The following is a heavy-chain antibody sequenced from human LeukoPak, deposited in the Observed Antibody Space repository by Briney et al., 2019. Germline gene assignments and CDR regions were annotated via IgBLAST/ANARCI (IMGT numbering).Heavy chain of an antibody. CDR1: GYSLSRGCY. J-gene: IGHJ4*02. CDR3: ARAGWIITSAIDY. V-gene: IGHV4-38-2*02. D-gene: IGHD3-22*01. Sequence: SETLSLTCSVSGYSLSRGCYWAWIRQPPGRGLEWIGTVYHIGNTYYNPSLESRASMSVDTSTNEFSLTLKSVTAADTAVYYCARAGWIITSAIDYWGQGALVTVSS. CDR2: VYHIGNT.